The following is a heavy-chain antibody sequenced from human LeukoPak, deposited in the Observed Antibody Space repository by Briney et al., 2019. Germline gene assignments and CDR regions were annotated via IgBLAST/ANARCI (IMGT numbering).Heavy chain of an antibody. CDR3: ARDGGRYSGWFDP. Sequence: PGGSLRLSCAASGFTVKSDDMTWVRQAPGKGLEWVSDLYSGGRTYYADSVKGRFTISRDNSKNTLYLQMNSLRAEDTAVYYCARDGGRYSGWFDPWGQGTLVTVSS. D-gene: IGHD2-15*01. J-gene: IGHJ5*02. CDR1: GFTVKSDD. V-gene: IGHV3-66*01. CDR2: LYSGGRT.